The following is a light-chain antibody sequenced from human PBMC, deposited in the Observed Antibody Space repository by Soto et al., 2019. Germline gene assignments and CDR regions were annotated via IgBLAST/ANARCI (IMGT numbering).Light chain of an antibody. CDR2: KDS. V-gene: IGLV3-25*03. Sequence: SYELTQQPSVSVSPGQTARITCSGDALPKQYAYWYQQKPGQAPVLVIYKDSERPSGIPERFSGSSSGTTVTLTISGVQAEDEADYYCQSADSSGTYVFGNGTKLTVL. CDR3: QSADSSGTYV. CDR1: ALPKQY. J-gene: IGLJ1*01.